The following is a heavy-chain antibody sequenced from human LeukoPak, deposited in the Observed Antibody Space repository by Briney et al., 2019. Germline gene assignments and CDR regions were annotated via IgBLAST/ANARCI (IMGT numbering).Heavy chain of an antibody. CDR2: IHPNSGGT. J-gene: IGHJ4*02. D-gene: IGHD2-15*01. CDR3: ARGDIYWDY. V-gene: IGHV1-2*02. CDR1: GYTFTAYY. Sequence: ASVKVPCKASGYTFTAYYVHWVRQAPGQGLEWMGWIHPNSGGTKYAQNFQGRVTMTRDTSISTAYMELSSLRSDDTAVYYCARGDIYWDYWGQGTQVTVSS.